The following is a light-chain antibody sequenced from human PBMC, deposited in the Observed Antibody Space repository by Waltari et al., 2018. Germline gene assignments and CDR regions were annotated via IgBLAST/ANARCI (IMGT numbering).Light chain of an antibody. V-gene: IGKV1-5*03. CDR3: QHYDSYPLR. Sequence: DIQMTQSPSTLAASVGDRVIITCRASQSISSWLAWYQQKPGKAPKVLIYKASTLESGVPSRFSGSGSATEFTLTISSLQPDDFATYYCQHYDSYPLRFGPGTKVDI. CDR1: QSISSW. CDR2: KAS. J-gene: IGKJ3*01.